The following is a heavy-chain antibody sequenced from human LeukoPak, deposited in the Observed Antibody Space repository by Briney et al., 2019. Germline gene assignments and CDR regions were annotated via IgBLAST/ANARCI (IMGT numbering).Heavy chain of an antibody. Sequence: SETLSLTCTVSGGSISSYYWSWIRQPPGKGLEWIGSIYYSGSTYYNPSLKSRVTISVDTSKNQFSLKLSSVTAADTAVYYCASRSPTVTTLGYYYYYMDVWGKGTTVTVSS. J-gene: IGHJ6*03. V-gene: IGHV4-39*01. CDR3: ASRSPTVTTLGYYYYYMDV. D-gene: IGHD4-17*01. CDR1: GGSISSYY. CDR2: IYYSGST.